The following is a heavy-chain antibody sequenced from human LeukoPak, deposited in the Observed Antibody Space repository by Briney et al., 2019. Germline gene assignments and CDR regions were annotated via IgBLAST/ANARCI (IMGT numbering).Heavy chain of an antibody. CDR1: GFTFSSYW. J-gene: IGHJ4*02. Sequence: GGSLRLSCAASGFTFSSYWMSWVRQAPGKGLEWVANIKQDGSEKYYVDSVKGRFTISRDNAKNPLYLQMNSLRAEDTAVYYCARDLSGVTGYTYGRGIDYWGQGTLVTVSS. CDR3: ARDLSGVTGYTYGRGIDY. V-gene: IGHV3-7*01. CDR2: IKQDGSEK. D-gene: IGHD5-18*01.